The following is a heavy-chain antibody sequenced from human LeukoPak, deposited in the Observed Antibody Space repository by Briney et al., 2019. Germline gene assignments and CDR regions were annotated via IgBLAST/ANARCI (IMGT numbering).Heavy chain of an antibody. J-gene: IGHJ4*02. Sequence: PGGSLRLSCAASGFTFGSYWMTWVRQAPGRGLEWVANIKQDGSEKYYVDSVKGRFTISRDNAKNSLYLQMNSLRVEDTAVYYCVREEGYWGQGTLVTVSS. V-gene: IGHV3-7*01. CDR1: GFTFGSYW. CDR2: IKQDGSEK. CDR3: VREEGY.